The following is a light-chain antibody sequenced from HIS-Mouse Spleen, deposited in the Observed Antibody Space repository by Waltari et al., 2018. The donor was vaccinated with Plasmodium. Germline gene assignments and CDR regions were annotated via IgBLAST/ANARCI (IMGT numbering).Light chain of an antibody. Sequence: SYELTQPPSVSVSPGQTARLTCSGASFPKKSAYWYQQKSGQAPVLVIDEDSKRPSGIPERFSGSSSGTMATLTISGAQVEDEADYYCYSTDSSGNHRVFGGGTKLTVL. CDR3: YSTDSSGNHRV. CDR1: SFPKKS. J-gene: IGLJ3*02. CDR2: EDS. V-gene: IGLV3-10*01.